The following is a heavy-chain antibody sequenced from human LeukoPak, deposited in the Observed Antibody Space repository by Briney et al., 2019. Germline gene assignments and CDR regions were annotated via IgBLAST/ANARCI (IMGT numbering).Heavy chain of an antibody. CDR1: GYTFTSYY. J-gene: IGHJ5*02. Sequence: SVKVSCKASGYTFTSYYMHWARQAPGQGLEWMGRIIPIFGTANYAQKFQGRVTTTTDESTSTAYMELSSLRSEDTAVYYCATVTYYYDSSGYKAGFDPWGQGTLVTVSS. CDR3: ATVTYYYDSSGYKAGFDP. V-gene: IGHV1-69*05. CDR2: IIPIFGTA. D-gene: IGHD3-22*01.